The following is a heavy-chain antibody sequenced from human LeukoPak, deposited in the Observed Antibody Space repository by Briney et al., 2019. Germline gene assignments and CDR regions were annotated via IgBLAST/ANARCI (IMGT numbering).Heavy chain of an antibody. J-gene: IGHJ6*03. Sequence: PGGSLRHSCAGSGFTFSSYWMSWVRQAPGKGLEWVANIKQDGSERHYVDSVKGRFTISRDNAKNSLFLQMNSLRAEDTAVYFCARVKQQLVRLLGRDTTYYYYYYMDVWGKGTTVTVSS. V-gene: IGHV3-7*01. CDR1: GFTFSSYW. CDR3: ARVKQQLVRLLGRDTTYYYYYYMDV. D-gene: IGHD6-13*01. CDR2: IKQDGSER.